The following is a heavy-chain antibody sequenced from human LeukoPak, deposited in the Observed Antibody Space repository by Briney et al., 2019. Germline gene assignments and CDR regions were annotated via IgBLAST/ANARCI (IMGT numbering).Heavy chain of an antibody. J-gene: IGHJ4*02. CDR2: ISGSGGST. D-gene: IGHD2-21*02. V-gene: IGHV3-23*01. CDR1: GFTLSSYA. Sequence: GGSLRLSCAPSGFTLSSYAMSWVRHAPGKGLEWVSAISGSGGSTYYADSVKGRFTISRDNSKNTLYLQMNSLRAEDTAVYYCAKTLIAYCGGDCYSLDYWGQGTLVTVSS. CDR3: AKTLIAYCGGDCYSLDY.